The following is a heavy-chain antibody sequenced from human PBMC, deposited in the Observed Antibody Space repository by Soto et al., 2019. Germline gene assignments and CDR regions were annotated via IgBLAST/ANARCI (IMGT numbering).Heavy chain of an antibody. D-gene: IGHD4-17*01. V-gene: IGHV4-34*01. Sequence: VYGGSFSGYYWSWIRQPPGKGLEWIGEINHSGSTNYNPSLKSRVTISIDTSNKHLSLHLSSVTAADTAVYYCARQKVSRFYGEVDFFDYWGLGTLVTVSS. CDR1: GGSFSGYY. CDR3: ARQKVSRFYGEVDFFDY. J-gene: IGHJ4*02. CDR2: INHSGST.